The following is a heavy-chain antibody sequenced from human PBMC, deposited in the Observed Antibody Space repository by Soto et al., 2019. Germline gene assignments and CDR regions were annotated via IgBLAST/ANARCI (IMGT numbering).Heavy chain of an antibody. CDR1: GYTFISHY. V-gene: IGHV1-46*01. Sequence: QVQLVQSGAEVKKPGASVKVSCKASGYTFISHYMHWVRQAPGQGLEWMGIINPSGGSTSYAQKFQGXXTXTXXTSTSTVYMELSSLRSEDTAVYYCARVSVSGSFDFWGQGALVIVSS. CDR3: ARVSVSGSFDF. J-gene: IGHJ4*02. CDR2: INPSGGST. D-gene: IGHD6-19*01.